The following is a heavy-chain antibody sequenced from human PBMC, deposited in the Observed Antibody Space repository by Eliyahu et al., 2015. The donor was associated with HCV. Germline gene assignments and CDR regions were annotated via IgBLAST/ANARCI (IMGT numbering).Heavy chain of an antibody. V-gene: IGHV4-31*03. CDR1: GGSISSGGYX. CDR3: AREAYYYDSSGYNLLLSGYFDL. Sequence: QVQLQESGPELVKPSQTLSLTCTVSGGSISSGGYXWSWIRQTPGKGLEWIGYIYYSGSTYYNPSLKSRVTISVDTSKNQFSLKLSSVTAADTAVYYCAREAYYYDSSGYNLLLSGYFDLWGRGTLVTVSS. CDR2: IYYSGST. J-gene: IGHJ2*01. D-gene: IGHD3-22*01.